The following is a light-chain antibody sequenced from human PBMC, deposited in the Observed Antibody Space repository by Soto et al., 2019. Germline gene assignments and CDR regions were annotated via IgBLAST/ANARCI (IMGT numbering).Light chain of an antibody. V-gene: IGKV1-17*03. CDR3: LQHNSYPLT. Sequence: DIQMTQSPSALSASIRDRVTITCRSSQGIGNYVAWFQVKPGKVPKRLIYAASSLQSGVPSRLSGYGSGTEVTLTISSLQPEESAIYYFLQHNSYPLTFGGGTKVEI. J-gene: IGKJ4*01. CDR2: AAS. CDR1: QGIGNY.